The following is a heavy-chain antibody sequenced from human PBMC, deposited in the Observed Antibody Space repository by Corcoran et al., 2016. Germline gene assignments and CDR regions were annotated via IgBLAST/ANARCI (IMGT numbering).Heavy chain of an antibody. Sequence: QVQLQQWGAGLLKPSETLSLTCAVYGGSFSGYYWSWIRQPPGKGLEWIGEINHSGSTNYNPSLKSRVTISVDTSKNQFSLKLSSVTAADTAVYYCARGRLGNIPLNWFDPWGQGTLVTVSS. J-gene: IGHJ5*02. CDR3: ARGRLGNIPLNWFDP. D-gene: IGHD2-2*02. V-gene: IGHV4-34*01. CDR1: GGSFSGYY. CDR2: INHSGST.